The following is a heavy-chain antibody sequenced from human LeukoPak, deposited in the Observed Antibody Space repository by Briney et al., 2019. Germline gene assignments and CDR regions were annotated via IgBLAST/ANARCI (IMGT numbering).Heavy chain of an antibody. CDR1: EVTLSDHF. V-gene: IGHV3-11*04. Sequence: GGSLRLSCAASEVTLSDHFMDWVRQAPGKGLEWVSYISNSDGTRTYADSVKGRFTISRDNAKNSLYLEMNSLRAEDTAVYYCAREIVSAVAGNFDYWGQGTLVTVSS. D-gene: IGHD6-19*01. CDR3: AREIVSAVAGNFDY. CDR2: ISNSDGTR. J-gene: IGHJ4*02.